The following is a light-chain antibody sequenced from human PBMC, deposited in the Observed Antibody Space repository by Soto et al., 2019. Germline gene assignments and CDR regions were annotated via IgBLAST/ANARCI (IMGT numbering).Light chain of an antibody. CDR1: QSVSSSY. CDR2: GAS. Sequence: EIVLTQSPGTVSLSPGERSTLAFMSSQSVSSSYLAWYQQKPGQAPRLLIYGASTRAPGVPDRFSGSGSGTDFTLSISRLEPEDFAVYFCQQFDGSPWTFGQGTKVDIK. J-gene: IGKJ1*01. V-gene: IGKV3-20*01. CDR3: QQFDGSPWT.